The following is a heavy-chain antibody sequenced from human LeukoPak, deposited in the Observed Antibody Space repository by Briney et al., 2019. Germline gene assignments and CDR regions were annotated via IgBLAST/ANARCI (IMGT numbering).Heavy chain of an antibody. CDR2: ISSSGSTI. CDR3: ATEVVAATNDAFDI. Sequence: GGSLRLSCAASGFTFSSYEMNWVRQAPGKGLEWVSYISSSGSTIYYADSVKGRFTISRGNAKNSLYLQMNSLRAEDTAVYYCATEVVAATNDAFDIWGQGTMVTVSS. D-gene: IGHD2-15*01. CDR1: GFTFSSYE. J-gene: IGHJ3*02. V-gene: IGHV3-48*03.